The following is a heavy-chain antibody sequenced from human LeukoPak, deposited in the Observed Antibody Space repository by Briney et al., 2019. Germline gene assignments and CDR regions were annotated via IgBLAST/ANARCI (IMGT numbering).Heavy chain of an antibody. Sequence: GGSLRLSCAASGFTFSSYSMNWVRQAPGKGLEWVSYISSSSSTIYYADSVKGRFTISRDNAKNSLYLQMNSLRAEDTAGYYCARNCDFWSGYPMDVWGKGTTVTVSS. CDR1: GFTFSSYS. J-gene: IGHJ6*04. CDR3: ARNCDFWSGYPMDV. CDR2: ISSSSSTI. D-gene: IGHD3-3*01. V-gene: IGHV3-48*01.